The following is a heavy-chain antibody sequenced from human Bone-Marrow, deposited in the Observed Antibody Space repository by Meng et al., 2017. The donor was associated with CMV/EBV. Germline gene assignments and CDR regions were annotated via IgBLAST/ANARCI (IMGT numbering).Heavy chain of an antibody. CDR1: GGSISSGDHY. Sequence: SETLSLTCTVSGGSISSGDHYWSWIRQPPGKGLEWIGYIYYSGSTYYNPSLKSRLTISVDTSKNQFSLQLRSVTAADTAVYYCARDLLPDICGQGTLVTVSS. CDR2: IYYSGST. V-gene: IGHV4-30-4*08. J-gene: IGHJ4*02. D-gene: IGHD2-15*01. CDR3: ARDLLPDI.